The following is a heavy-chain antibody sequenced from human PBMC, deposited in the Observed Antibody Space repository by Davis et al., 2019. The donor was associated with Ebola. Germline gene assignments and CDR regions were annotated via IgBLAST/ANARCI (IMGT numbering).Heavy chain of an antibody. J-gene: IGHJ4*02. Sequence: PSETLSLTCAVYGGSFSGYYWNWIRQPPGKGLEWTGYIYYSGSTNYNPSLKSRVTISVDTSKNQFSLKLSSVTAADTAVYYCASRNYYDSSGYYYWGQGTLVTVSS. CDR2: IYYSGST. V-gene: IGHV4-59*08. CDR3: ASRNYYDSSGYYY. D-gene: IGHD3-22*01. CDR1: GGSFSGYY.